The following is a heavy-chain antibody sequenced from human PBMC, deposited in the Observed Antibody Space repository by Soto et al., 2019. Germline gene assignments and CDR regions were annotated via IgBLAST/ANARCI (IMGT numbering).Heavy chain of an antibody. CDR3: ARAVVAATKRPFYYYYYMDV. V-gene: IGHV4-34*01. J-gene: IGHJ6*03. Sequence: SLTCAVYGGSFSGYYWSWIRQPPGKGLEWIGEINHSGSTNYNPSLKSRVTISVDTSKNQFSLKLSSVTAADTAVYYCARAVVAATKRPFYYYYYMDVWGKGTTVTVSS. CDR2: INHSGST. D-gene: IGHD2-15*01. CDR1: GGSFSGYY.